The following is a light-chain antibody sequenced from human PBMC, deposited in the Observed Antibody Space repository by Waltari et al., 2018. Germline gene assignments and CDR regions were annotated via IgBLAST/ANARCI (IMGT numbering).Light chain of an antibody. V-gene: IGLV4-69*01. Sequence: QLVLTQSPSPSASLGASIKLTCTLSSGHSHTIIAGLQPQQPEKGPRYLMKVNSDGSHSRGDGIPDRFSGSSSGAERYLTISSLQSEDEADYYCQTGGHGTWVFGGGTRLTVL. CDR1: SGHSHTI. J-gene: IGLJ3*02. CDR3: QTGGHGTWV. CDR2: VNSDGSH.